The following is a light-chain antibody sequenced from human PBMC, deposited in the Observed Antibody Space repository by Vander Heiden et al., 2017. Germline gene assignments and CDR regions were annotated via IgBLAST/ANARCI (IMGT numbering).Light chain of an antibody. V-gene: IGKV1-33*01. Sequence: DIQMTQSPSSLSASVGDRVTITCQASQDINNYLNWYQQKPGKAPKLLIYDASNLETGVPSRFSESGSGTDFTFTISSLQPEDIATYYCQQYDNLPLTFGGWTKVEIK. CDR3: QQYDNLPLT. J-gene: IGKJ4*01. CDR2: DAS. CDR1: QDINNY.